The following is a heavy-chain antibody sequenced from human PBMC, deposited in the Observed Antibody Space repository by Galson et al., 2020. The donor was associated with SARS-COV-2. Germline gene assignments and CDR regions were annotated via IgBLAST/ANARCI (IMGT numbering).Heavy chain of an antibody. J-gene: IGHJ4*02. CDR1: GFTFSSYA. CDR3: ARVHSRGSYHGAVDY. D-gene: IGHD1-26*01. V-gene: IGHV3-30-3*01. CDR2: ISYDGSNK. Sequence: TGGSLRLSCAASGFTFSSYAMHWVRQAPGKGLEWVAVISYDGSNKYYADSVKGRFTISRDNSKNTLYLQMNSLRAEDTAVYYCARVHSRGSYHGAVDYWGQGTLVTVSS.